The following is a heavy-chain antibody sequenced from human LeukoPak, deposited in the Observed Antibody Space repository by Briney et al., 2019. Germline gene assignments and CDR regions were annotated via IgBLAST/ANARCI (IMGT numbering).Heavy chain of an antibody. D-gene: IGHD4-23*01. CDR1: GYTFASYD. Sequence: ASVKVSCKASGYTFASYDINWVRQATGQGLEWMGWMDPNSGNTGYAQKFQGRVTITRNTSISTAYMELSSLRSEDTAVYYCAREGNSGSYYFDYWGQGTLVTVSS. CDR3: AREGNSGSYYFDY. J-gene: IGHJ4*02. V-gene: IGHV1-8*03. CDR2: MDPNSGNT.